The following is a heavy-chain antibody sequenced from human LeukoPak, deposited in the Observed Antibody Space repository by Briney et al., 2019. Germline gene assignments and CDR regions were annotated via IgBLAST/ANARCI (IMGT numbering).Heavy chain of an antibody. J-gene: IGHJ4*02. CDR2: IKQDGSEK. Sequence: GGSLRLSCAASGFTLSSDWMSGVRPAPGRGLEWVANIKQDGSEKYYVDSVKGRFTISRDNAKNSLYLQMNSLRAEDTALYYCASGRQLGYWGQGTLITVSS. CDR3: ASGRQLGY. D-gene: IGHD3-16*01. CDR1: GFTLSSDW. V-gene: IGHV3-7*01.